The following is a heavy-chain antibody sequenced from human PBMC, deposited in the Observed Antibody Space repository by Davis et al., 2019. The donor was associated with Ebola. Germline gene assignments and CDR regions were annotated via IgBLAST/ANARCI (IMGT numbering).Heavy chain of an antibody. CDR1: GGSINYHY. J-gene: IGHJ5*02. D-gene: IGHD2/OR15-2a*01. CDR3: ARLNSPGWFDP. V-gene: IGHV4-59*08. Sequence: MPGGSLRLSCNVSGGSINYHYWSWVRQRPGKGLEWIGYIYYSGSTNYNPSLKSRVTISLATSKNQFSLELTSMTAADTAVYYCARLNSPGWFDPWGQGTLVTVSS. CDR2: IYYSGST.